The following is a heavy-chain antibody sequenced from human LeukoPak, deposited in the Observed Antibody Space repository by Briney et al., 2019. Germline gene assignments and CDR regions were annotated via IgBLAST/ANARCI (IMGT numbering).Heavy chain of an antibody. J-gene: IGHJ6*04. Sequence: SVKVSCKASGGTFSSYSIRWVRQAPGQGLEWMGGIIPIFGTANYAQKFQGRVTITADESTSTAYMELSSLRSEDTAVYYCARDELGLGYCSGGSCYGMDVWGKGTTVTVSS. CDR2: IIPIFGTA. V-gene: IGHV1-69*13. CDR3: ARDELGLGYCSGGSCYGMDV. D-gene: IGHD2-15*01. CDR1: GGTFSSYS.